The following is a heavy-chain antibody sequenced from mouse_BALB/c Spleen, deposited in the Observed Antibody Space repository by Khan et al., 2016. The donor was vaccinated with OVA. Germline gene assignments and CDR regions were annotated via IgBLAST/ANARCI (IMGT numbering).Heavy chain of an antibody. CDR3: ARGNYYGYYFDY. CDR1: GYSITSCYV. Sequence: EVQLQESGPGLVKPSQSLSLTCTVTGYSITSCYVWNWIRPLPGNKLEWMGYISYSGVTSYTPSLKSRISITRDTSKNQFFLQLNSVTTEDTATYYCARGNYYGYYFDYWGQGTTLTVSS. V-gene: IGHV3-2*02. D-gene: IGHD1-1*01. CDR2: ISYSGVT. J-gene: IGHJ2*01.